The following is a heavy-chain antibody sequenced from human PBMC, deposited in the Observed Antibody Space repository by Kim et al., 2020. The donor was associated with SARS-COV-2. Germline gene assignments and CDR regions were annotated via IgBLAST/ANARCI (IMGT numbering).Heavy chain of an antibody. Sequence: RSSPSVQAHVTISADKSISTAYLQWRSLKASDTAVYYCARRAGATEEFDYWGQGTLVTVSS. J-gene: IGHJ4*02. V-gene: IGHV5-51*01. D-gene: IGHD1-26*01. CDR3: ARRAGATEEFDY.